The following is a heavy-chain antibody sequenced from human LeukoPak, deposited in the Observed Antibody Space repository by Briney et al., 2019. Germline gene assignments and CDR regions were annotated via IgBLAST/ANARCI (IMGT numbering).Heavy chain of an antibody. V-gene: IGHV3-23*01. CDR1: GFSFGNYA. Sequence: GGSLRLSCAASGFSFGNYAMKWVRQAPGKGLEWVSSISADAGSTYYADSVRGRFTISRDNSKNTLNPQMNSLRAEDTAIYYCTKGSGFSYGSSRFDSWGQGTLVTVSS. D-gene: IGHD5-18*01. CDR2: ISADAGST. J-gene: IGHJ4*02. CDR3: TKGSGFSYGSSRFDS.